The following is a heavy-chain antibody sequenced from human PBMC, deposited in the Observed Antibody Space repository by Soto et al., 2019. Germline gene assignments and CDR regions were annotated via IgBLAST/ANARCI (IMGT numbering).Heavy chain of an antibody. CDR2: INPNSGGT. Sequence: ASLKVSCKASGYTFTGYYMHWVRQAPGQGLEWMGWINPNSGGTNYAQKFQGRVTMTRDTSISTAYMELSRLRSDDTAVYYCARQNIAARPYRYWGQGTLVTVSS. V-gene: IGHV1-2*02. CDR1: GYTFTGYY. J-gene: IGHJ4*02. CDR3: ARQNIAARPYRY. D-gene: IGHD6-6*01.